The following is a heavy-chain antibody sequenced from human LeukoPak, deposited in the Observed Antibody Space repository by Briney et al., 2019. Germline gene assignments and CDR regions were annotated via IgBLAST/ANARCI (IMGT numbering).Heavy chain of an antibody. CDR1: GYTFTGYY. Sequence: ASVKVSCKASGYTFTGYYMHWVRQAPGQGLEWMGWINPNRGGTNYAQKFQGRCTMTSDTSISTAYMELSRLRSDDTAVYYLVXXXXXXXYXSSGSDAGGYWGPGTLVTVSS. J-gene: IGHJ4*02. CDR2: INPNRGGT. D-gene: IGHD3-22*01. V-gene: IGHV1-2*02. CDR3: VXXXXXXXYXSSGSDAGGY.